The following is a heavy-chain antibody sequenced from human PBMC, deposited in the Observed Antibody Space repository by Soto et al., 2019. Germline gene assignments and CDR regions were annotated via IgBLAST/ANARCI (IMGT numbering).Heavy chain of an antibody. CDR3: ARFELRYFDWFPDNYYFDY. Sequence: GGSVKVSCKGSGGTFSSYAISWVRQAPGQGLEWMGGIIPIFGTANYAQKFQGRVTITADESTSTAYMELSSLRSDDTAVYYCARFELRYFDWFPDNYYFDYWGQGTLVTVSS. J-gene: IGHJ4*02. CDR1: GGTFSSYA. V-gene: IGHV1-69*13. CDR2: IIPIFGTA. D-gene: IGHD3-9*01.